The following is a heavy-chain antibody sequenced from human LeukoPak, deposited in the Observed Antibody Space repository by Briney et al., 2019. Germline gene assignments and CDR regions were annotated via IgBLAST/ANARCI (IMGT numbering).Heavy chain of an antibody. Sequence: PSETLSLTCTVSGGSISSGDYYWSWIRQPPGKGLEWIGYIYYSGSTYYNPSLKSRVTISVDTSKNQFSLKLSSVTAADTAVYYCARYSSSWYGGRAFDYWGQGTLVTVSS. V-gene: IGHV4-30-4*01. CDR1: GGSISSGDYY. CDR3: ARYSSSWYGGRAFDY. CDR2: IYYSGST. J-gene: IGHJ4*02. D-gene: IGHD6-13*01.